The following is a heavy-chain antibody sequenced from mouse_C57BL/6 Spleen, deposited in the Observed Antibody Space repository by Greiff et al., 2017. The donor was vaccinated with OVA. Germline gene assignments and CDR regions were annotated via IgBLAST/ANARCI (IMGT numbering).Heavy chain of an antibody. Sequence: QVQLKQPGAELVKPGASVKMSCKASGYTFTSYWITWVKQRPGQGLEWIGDIYPGSGSTNYNEKFKSKATLTVDTSSSTAYMQLSSLTSEDSAVYYCARRGDSSGPGAMDYWGQGTSVTVSS. V-gene: IGHV1-55*01. D-gene: IGHD3-2*02. CDR1: GYTFTSYW. CDR2: IYPGSGST. CDR3: ARRGDSSGPGAMDY. J-gene: IGHJ4*01.